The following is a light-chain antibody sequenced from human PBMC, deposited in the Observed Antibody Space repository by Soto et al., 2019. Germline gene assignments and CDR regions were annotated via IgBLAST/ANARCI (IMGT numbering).Light chain of an antibody. V-gene: IGKV4-1*01. J-gene: IGKJ1*01. Sequence: IVMTQSPDSLALSLGERATLDCKSSQTVLNSSNNKTYLAWYRQRPGQPPTLLINWASTRQSGVPARFRGSGSGTEFTLTITDLQAEDLAVYYCQQFHTIPWTFGQGTKVDIK. CDR1: QTVLNSSNNKTY. CDR3: QQFHTIPWT. CDR2: WAS.